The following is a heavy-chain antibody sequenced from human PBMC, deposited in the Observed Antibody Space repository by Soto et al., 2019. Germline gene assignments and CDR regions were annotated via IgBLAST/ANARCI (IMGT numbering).Heavy chain of an antibody. Sequence: EVQLLESGGGLVQPGGSLRLSCAASGFTFSSYALSWVRQAPGKGLEWVSAISGSGGSTYYADSVKGRFTISRDNSKNTLYLQMNSLRAEDTAVYYCAKSRGYYYYMDVWGKGTTVTVSS. V-gene: IGHV3-23*01. CDR2: ISGSGGST. D-gene: IGHD3-10*01. CDR3: AKSRGYYYYMDV. CDR1: GFTFSSYA. J-gene: IGHJ6*03.